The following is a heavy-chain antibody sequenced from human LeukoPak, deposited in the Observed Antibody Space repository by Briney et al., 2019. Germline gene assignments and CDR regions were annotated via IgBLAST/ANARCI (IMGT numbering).Heavy chain of an antibody. CDR1: GFTLNGYW. D-gene: IGHD3-10*01. Sequence: GGSLRLSCAAPGFTLNGYWMHWVRQAPGKGLVWVSRINSDGSTTSYADSVKGRFTISRDNSKNTLYLQMNSLRAEDTAVCFCARVATGSYDWFDPWGQGTLVTVSS. CDR2: INSDGSTT. V-gene: IGHV3-74*01. J-gene: IGHJ5*02. CDR3: ARVATGSYDWFDP.